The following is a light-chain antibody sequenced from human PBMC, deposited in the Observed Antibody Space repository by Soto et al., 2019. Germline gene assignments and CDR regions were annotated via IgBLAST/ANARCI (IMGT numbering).Light chain of an antibody. Sequence: QSVLTQPPSASGTPGQRVTFSCSGSSSNIGGNTVSWFQHLPRTAPKLLIFSNSQRPSGVPDQFSGAKSGTSASLAISGLQSEDEDNYYCATWDDGLSAYVFGTGTKLTVL. CDR2: SNS. CDR1: SSNIGGNT. CDR3: ATWDDGLSAYV. V-gene: IGLV1-44*01. J-gene: IGLJ1*01.